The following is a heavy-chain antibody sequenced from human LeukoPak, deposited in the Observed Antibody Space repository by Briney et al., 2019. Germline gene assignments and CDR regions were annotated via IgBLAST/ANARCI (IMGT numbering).Heavy chain of an antibody. CDR3: ARGASGWLYYFDY. CDR2: ISSSGSTI. Sequence: PGGSLRLSCAASGFTFSSYEMNWVRQAPGKGLEWVSYISSSGSTIYYADSVKGRFTISRDNAKNSLYLQMNGLRAEDTAVYYCARGASGWLYYFDYWGQGTLVTVSS. J-gene: IGHJ4*02. D-gene: IGHD6-19*01. V-gene: IGHV3-48*03. CDR1: GFTFSSYE.